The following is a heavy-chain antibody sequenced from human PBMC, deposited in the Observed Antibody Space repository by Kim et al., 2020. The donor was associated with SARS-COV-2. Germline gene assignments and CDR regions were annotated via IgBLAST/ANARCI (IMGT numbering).Heavy chain of an antibody. D-gene: IGHD6-13*01. J-gene: IGHJ4*02. CDR1: GFSFSSYW. CDR2: INSDGRST. V-gene: IGHV3-74*01. Sequence: GGSLRLSCAASGFSFSSYWMHWVRQAPGKGLVWVSRINSDGRSTTYADSVKGRFNISRDNAKNTLYLQMNSLRADDTAVYYCARGGTYSSSHLDYWGQGTLVTVSS. CDR3: ARGGTYSSSHLDY.